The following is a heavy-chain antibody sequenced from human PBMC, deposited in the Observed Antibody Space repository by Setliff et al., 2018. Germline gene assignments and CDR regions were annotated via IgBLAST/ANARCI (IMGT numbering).Heavy chain of an antibody. D-gene: IGHD1-26*01. V-gene: IGHV4-61*02. J-gene: IGHJ6*03. CDR1: GGSISSGSYY. Sequence: PSETLSLTCAVSGGSISSGSYYWSWIRQPAGKGLEWVGRLHTSGSTNYNPSLKSRVTISVDTSKNQFSLKLSSVTAADTAVYFCARDNPILGATDYWGENFYNVDVWGKGTTVTVSS. CDR3: ARDNPILGATDYWGENFYNVDV. CDR2: LHTSGST.